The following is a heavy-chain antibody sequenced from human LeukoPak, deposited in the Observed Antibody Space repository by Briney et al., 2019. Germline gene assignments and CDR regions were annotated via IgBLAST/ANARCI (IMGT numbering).Heavy chain of an antibody. D-gene: IGHD3-22*01. CDR1: GYTFTGYY. Sequence: ASVKVSCKASGYTFTGYYMHWVRQAPGQGLEWMGRINPNSGGTNYAQKFQGRVTMTRDTSISTAYMELSRLRSGDTAVYYCARSYDSSGYYLYYFDYWGQGTLVTVSS. CDR2: INPNSGGT. V-gene: IGHV1-2*06. CDR3: ARSYDSSGYYLYYFDY. J-gene: IGHJ4*02.